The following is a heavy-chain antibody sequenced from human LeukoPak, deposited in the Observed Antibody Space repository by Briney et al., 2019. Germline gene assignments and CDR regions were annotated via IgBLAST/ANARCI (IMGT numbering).Heavy chain of an antibody. CDR1: GGSISSYY. CDR2: IYTSGST. J-gene: IGHJ6*02. Sequence: PSETLSPTCTVSGGSISSYYWSWIRQPAGKGLEWIGRIYTSGSTNYNPSLKSRVTMSVDTSKKQFSLKLSSVTAADTALYYCARDLGRYDYYYYYGMDVWGQGTTVTVSS. CDR3: ARDLGRYDYYYYYGMDV. V-gene: IGHV4-4*07. D-gene: IGHD3-16*01.